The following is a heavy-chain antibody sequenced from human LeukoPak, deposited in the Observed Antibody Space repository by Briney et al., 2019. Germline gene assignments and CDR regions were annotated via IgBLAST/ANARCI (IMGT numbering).Heavy chain of an antibody. D-gene: IGHD6-13*01. CDR1: GFTFSSYG. J-gene: IGHJ4*02. CDR2: IGYCGYST. CDR3: AKVSSSCPDCSFDS. Sequence: GGSLRLSCAASGFTFSSYGMTWVRQAPGKGLEWVSEIGYCGYSTYYADSVKGRFTISRDNSKNTLYLQMNSLRAEDTAVYYCAKVSSSCPDCSFDSWGQGTLVTVSS. V-gene: IGHV3-23*01.